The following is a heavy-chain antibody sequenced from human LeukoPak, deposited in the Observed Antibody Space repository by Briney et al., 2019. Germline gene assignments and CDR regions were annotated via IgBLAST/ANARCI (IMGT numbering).Heavy chain of an antibody. J-gene: IGHJ4*02. V-gene: IGHV4-61*02. CDR1: GGSISSGSYY. CDR2: IYTSGST. CDR3: ASSTGGNYDYVWGSFDY. D-gene: IGHD3-16*01. Sequence: KPSQTLSLTCTVSGGSISSGSYYRSWIRQPAGKGLEWIGRIYTSGSTNYNPSLKSRVTISVDTSKNQFSLKLSSVTAADTAVYYCASSTGGNYDYVWGSFDYWGQGTLVTVSS.